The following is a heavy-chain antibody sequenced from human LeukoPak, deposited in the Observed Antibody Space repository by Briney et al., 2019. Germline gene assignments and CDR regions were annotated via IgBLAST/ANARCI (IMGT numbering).Heavy chain of an antibody. CDR3: AKDRPPRYDLGISFDI. Sequence: GGSLRLSCAASGFTFSSYAMSWVRQAPGKGLEWVSAISGSGGSTYYADSVKGRFTISRDNSKNTLYLQMKSLRAEDTALYYCAKDRPPRYDLGISFDIWGHGTLVTVSS. CDR2: ISGSGGST. V-gene: IGHV3-23*01. J-gene: IGHJ3*02. CDR1: GFTFSSYA. D-gene: IGHD3-3*01.